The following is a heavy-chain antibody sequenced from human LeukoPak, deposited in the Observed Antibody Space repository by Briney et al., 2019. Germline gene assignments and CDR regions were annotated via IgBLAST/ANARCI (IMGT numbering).Heavy chain of an antibody. D-gene: IGHD3-10*01. V-gene: IGHV1-46*01. Sequence: ASVKVSCKASGYTFTTYYIHWVRQAPGQGLEWMGIINPNGGSTNCAQKFQGRVTMTRDTSTSTVYMELRSLRSEDTAVYYCARGRGPRYYFDYWGQGTLVTVSS. CDR1: GYTFTTYY. CDR3: ARGRGPRYYFDY. J-gene: IGHJ4*02. CDR2: INPNGGST.